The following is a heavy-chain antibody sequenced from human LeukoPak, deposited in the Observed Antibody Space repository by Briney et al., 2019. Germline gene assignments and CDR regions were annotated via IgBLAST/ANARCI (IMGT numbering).Heavy chain of an antibody. CDR3: ARSYTGYDL. CDR2: INSDSSAI. J-gene: IGHJ4*02. CDR1: GFTFSSYS. Sequence: GGSLRLSCVAAGFTFSSYSMNWVRQAPGKGLDWISGINSDSSAIYYADSVKGRFTISRDNAKNSLYLQMNSLRAEDTAVYYCARSYTGYDLWGQGTMVTVSS. V-gene: IGHV3-48*01. D-gene: IGHD5-12*01.